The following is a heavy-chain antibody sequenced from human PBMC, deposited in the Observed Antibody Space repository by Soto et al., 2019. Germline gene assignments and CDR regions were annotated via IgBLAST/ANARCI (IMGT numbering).Heavy chain of an antibody. V-gene: IGHV1-18*01. CDR2: ISSYNGNT. CDR3: ARDRPTSSIRARDYYYAMDV. CDR1: GYTFITYG. J-gene: IGHJ6*02. D-gene: IGHD6-6*01. Sequence: QVQLVQSGAEVKKPGASVKVSCKASGYTFITYGISWVRQAPGQGLEWMGWISSYNGNTNYAQKLQGRVTMTTDTSPATAYMELSSLRSDDSVVYYCARDRPTSSIRARDYYYAMDVWGQGTTVTVSS.